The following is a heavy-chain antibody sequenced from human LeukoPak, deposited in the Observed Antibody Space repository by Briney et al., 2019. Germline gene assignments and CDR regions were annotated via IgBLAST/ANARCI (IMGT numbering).Heavy chain of an antibody. Sequence: ASVKVSCKASGYTFTSYYMHWVRQAPGQGLEWMGIINPSGGSTSYAQKFQGRVTMTRDMSTSTVYMELSSLRSEDTAVYYCARGGVLTGFSRALYYYYYMDVWGKGTTVTVSS. CDR2: INPSGGST. J-gene: IGHJ6*03. D-gene: IGHD3-9*01. CDR1: GYTFTSYY. V-gene: IGHV1-46*01. CDR3: ARGGVLTGFSRALYYYYYMDV.